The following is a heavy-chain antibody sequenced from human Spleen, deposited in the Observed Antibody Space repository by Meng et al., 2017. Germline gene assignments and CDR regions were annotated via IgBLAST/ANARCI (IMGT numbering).Heavy chain of an antibody. CDR1: GDSVSGNRAL. CDR3: ASWYGES. Sequence: SQTLSLTCAISGDSVSGNRALWHWVRQSPSRGLEWLGHTYYRSQWQSHYGASVKSRTSIYADTSRNQFSLILNSVTPEDTAVYYCASWYGESWGQGTLVTVSS. D-gene: IGHD3-10*01. CDR2: TYYRSQWQS. J-gene: IGHJ4*02. V-gene: IGHV6-1*01.